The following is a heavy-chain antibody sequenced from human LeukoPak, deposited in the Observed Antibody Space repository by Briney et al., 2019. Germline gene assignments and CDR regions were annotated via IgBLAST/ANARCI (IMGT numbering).Heavy chain of an antibody. CDR2: IYHSAST. D-gene: IGHD3-10*01. Sequence: PSQTLSLTCAVSGGSISSGGYTWSWIRPPPGKGLEWMGNIYHSASTYYNPSLKSRVTISVNRSTNHFSLTLNSVTSAGTAVYYGATLEYYYGTGSYSTGALDYWGQGTRVTVSS. CDR1: GGSISSGGYT. J-gene: IGHJ4*02. V-gene: IGHV4-30-2*01. CDR3: ATLEYYYGTGSYSTGALDY.